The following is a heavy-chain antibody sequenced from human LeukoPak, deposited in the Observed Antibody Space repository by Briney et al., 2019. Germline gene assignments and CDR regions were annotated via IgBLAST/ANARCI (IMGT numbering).Heavy chain of an antibody. D-gene: IGHD3-3*01. Sequence: GGSLRLSCAASGFTFSSYTMNWVRQAPGKGLEGGSSISGSSRRKYCADSVKGRFTISRDNAKNSLYLKMNSLRAEDTAVYYCARTANFAAGYYIDYWGQGTLVTVSS. V-gene: IGHV3-21*01. CDR1: GFTFSSYT. CDR2: ISGSSRRK. J-gene: IGHJ4*02. CDR3: ARTANFAAGYYIDY.